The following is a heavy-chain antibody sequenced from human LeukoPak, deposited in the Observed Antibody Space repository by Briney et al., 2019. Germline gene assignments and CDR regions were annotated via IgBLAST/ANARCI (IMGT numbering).Heavy chain of an antibody. CDR3: ARDGDYDFWSGPSPYDDFDI. V-gene: IGHV1-69*04. Sequence: SSVKVSCNASAGTFSSYTISWVRQAPRQGREWMGRIIPILGIANYAQKFQGRLTIPADKSTSTAYMQLSSMLSEDTAVYYCARDGDYDFWSGPSPYDDFDIWGQGTMVTVSS. CDR2: IIPILGIA. J-gene: IGHJ3*02. D-gene: IGHD3-3*01. CDR1: AGTFSSYT.